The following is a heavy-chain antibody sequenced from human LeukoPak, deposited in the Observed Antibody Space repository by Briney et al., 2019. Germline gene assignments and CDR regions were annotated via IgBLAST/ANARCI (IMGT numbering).Heavy chain of an antibody. Sequence: ASETLSLTCTVSGGSMSGYFWSWIRQPPGKGLEWIGYIYYSGSTNYNPSLKGRVTISVDTSKNQFSLKLSSVTAADTAVYYCARSITSSWYGDFQHWGQGTLVTVSS. CDR2: IYYSGST. J-gene: IGHJ1*01. D-gene: IGHD6-13*01. V-gene: IGHV4-59*01. CDR1: GGSMSGYF. CDR3: ARSITSSWYGDFQH.